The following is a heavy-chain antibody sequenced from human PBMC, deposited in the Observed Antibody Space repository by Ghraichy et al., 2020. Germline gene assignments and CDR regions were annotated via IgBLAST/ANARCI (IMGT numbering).Heavy chain of an antibody. J-gene: IGHJ2*01. Sequence: SETLSLTCTVSGGSISSSNYYWGWIRQPPGKGLEWIGSMHYSGSTYYNPSLKSQVTMSADTSKNQFYLRLNSVTAADTAVYYCAGSFTVIRYFDLWGRGTLVTVSS. V-gene: IGHV4-39*01. CDR1: GGSISSSNYY. CDR3: AGSFTVIRYFDL. CDR2: MHYSGST. D-gene: IGHD4-23*01.